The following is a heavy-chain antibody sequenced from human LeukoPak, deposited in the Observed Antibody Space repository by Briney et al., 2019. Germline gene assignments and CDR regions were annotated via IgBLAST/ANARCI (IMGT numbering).Heavy chain of an antibody. J-gene: IGHJ6*04. V-gene: IGHV3-48*03. CDR1: GLTFNNYA. D-gene: IGHD3-10*02. CDR2: ISSSGSTI. Sequence: GGSLRLSCAVSGLTFNNYAMSWVRQAPGKGLEWVSYISSSGSTIYYADSVKGRFTISRDNAKNSLYLQMNSLRAEDTAVYYCAELGITMIGGVWGKGTTVTISS. CDR3: AELGITMIGGV.